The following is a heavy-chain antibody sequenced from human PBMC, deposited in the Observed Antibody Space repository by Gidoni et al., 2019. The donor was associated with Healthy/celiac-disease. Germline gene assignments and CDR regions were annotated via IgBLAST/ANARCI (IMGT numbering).Heavy chain of an antibody. J-gene: IGHJ6*04. Sequence: VQLVQSGAEVKKPGCSVKVPCRASGGTFSSYAISWVRQAPGQGLEWLGGIIPTFGTANYAQKFKGRVTITADESRSTADMELSSLRAEDTAVYYCAGDGYRYGIDGMDVWGKGTTVTVSS. D-gene: IGHD5-18*01. CDR1: GGTFSSYA. CDR3: AGDGYRYGIDGMDV. V-gene: IGHV1-69*01. CDR2: IIPTFGTA.